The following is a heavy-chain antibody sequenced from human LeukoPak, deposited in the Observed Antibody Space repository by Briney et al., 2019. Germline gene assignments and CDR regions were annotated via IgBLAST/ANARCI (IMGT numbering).Heavy chain of an antibody. D-gene: IGHD5-18*01. CDR2: IYYSGST. Sequence: SGTLSLTCAVSGGSISSSNWWSWVRQPPGKGLEWIGYIYYSGSTNYNPSLKSRVTISVDTSKNQFSLKLSSVTAADTAVYYCARSGYSYGPLDYLGQGTLVTVSS. CDR1: GGSISSSNW. J-gene: IGHJ4*02. CDR3: ARSGYSYGPLDY. V-gene: IGHV4-4*02.